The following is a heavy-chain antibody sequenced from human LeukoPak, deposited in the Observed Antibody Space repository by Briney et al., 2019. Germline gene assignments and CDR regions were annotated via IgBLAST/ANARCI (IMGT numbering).Heavy chain of an antibody. CDR2: IYYSGST. CDR3: ARQNGYSYGQEI. V-gene: IGHV4-39*01. J-gene: IGHJ4*02. D-gene: IGHD5-18*01. CDR1: GGSISSSSYY. Sequence: SETLSLTCTVSGGSISSSSYYWGWIRQPPGKGLEWIGSIYYSGSTYGNPSLKSRVTISVDTSKNQFSLKLSSGTAADMAVYYCARQNGYSYGQEIWGQGTLVTVSS.